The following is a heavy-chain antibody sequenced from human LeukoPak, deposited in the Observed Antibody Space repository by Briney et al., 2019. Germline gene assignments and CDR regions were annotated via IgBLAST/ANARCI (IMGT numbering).Heavy chain of an antibody. J-gene: IGHJ4*02. CDR1: GGSFSGYY. V-gene: IGHV4-34*01. Sequence: SETLSLTCAVHGGSFSGYYWSWIRQPPGKGLEWIGEINHSGSTNYNPSLKSRVTISVDTSKNQFSLKLSSVTAADTAVYYCAFSSGGGGLFGYWGQGTLVTVSS. D-gene: IGHD3-16*01. CDR3: AFSSGGGGLFGY. CDR2: INHSGST.